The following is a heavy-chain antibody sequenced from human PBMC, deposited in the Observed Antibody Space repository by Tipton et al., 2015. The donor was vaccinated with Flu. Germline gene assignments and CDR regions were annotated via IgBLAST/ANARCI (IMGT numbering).Heavy chain of an antibody. V-gene: IGHV5-51*01. CDR3: ARRCRSGDCYDAFDI. Sequence: EVQLVQSGAELKKPGESLKISCQVSGYSFSTYWIGWVRQVPGKGLEWMGIIDPSDSETKHSPSFQGQVTMSVDRSVNTAYLHWSSLKASASAMYYCARRCRSGDCYDAFDIWGQGTMVTVSS. CDR2: IDPSDSET. D-gene: IGHD2-21*01. J-gene: IGHJ3*02. CDR1: GYSFSTYW.